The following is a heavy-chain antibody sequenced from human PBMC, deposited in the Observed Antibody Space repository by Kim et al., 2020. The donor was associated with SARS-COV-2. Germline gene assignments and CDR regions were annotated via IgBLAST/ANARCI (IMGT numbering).Heavy chain of an antibody. J-gene: IGHJ4*02. CDR3: ARKFRDYGDYFDY. V-gene: IGHV5-51*01. Sequence: GESLKISCQASGYTFINYWIGWVRQMPGKGLEWMGIIYPDDSDTRYSPSFQGQVTISADKSISTAYLQWRSLKASDTAMYYCARKFRDYGDYFDYWGQGTLVTVSS. CDR1: GYTFINYW. D-gene: IGHD4-17*01. CDR2: IYPDDSDT.